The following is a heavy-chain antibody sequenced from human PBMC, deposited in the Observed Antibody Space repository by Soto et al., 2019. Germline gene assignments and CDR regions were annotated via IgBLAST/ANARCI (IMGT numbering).Heavy chain of an antibody. V-gene: IGHV3-30-3*01. J-gene: IGHJ5*02. D-gene: IGHD6-13*01. Sequence: PGGSLRLSCAASGFTFSSYAMHWVRQAPGKGLEWVAVISYDGSNKYYADSVKGRFTISRDNSKNTLYLQMNSLRAEDTAVYYCARPRIAAAPNWFDPWGQGTLVTVSS. CDR1: GFTFSSYA. CDR3: ARPRIAAAPNWFDP. CDR2: ISYDGSNK.